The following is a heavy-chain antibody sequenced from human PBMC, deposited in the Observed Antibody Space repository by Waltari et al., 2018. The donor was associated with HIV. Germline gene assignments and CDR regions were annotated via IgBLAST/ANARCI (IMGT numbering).Heavy chain of an antibody. J-gene: IGHJ4*02. V-gene: IGHV3-23*01. D-gene: IGHD1-1*01. CDR2: IGGGGHAP. CDR3: ARLDFWLKYNVDY. Sequence: EVQLLESGGVLVQPGGSLSLSCAASGFTFSNFVMSWVRQAPGEGLGWGSTIGGGGHAPYYADSVKGRFTISRDNSKNTLYLQRHSLRAEDTAVYYCARLDFWLKYNVDYWGQGTQVTVSS. CDR1: GFTFSNFV.